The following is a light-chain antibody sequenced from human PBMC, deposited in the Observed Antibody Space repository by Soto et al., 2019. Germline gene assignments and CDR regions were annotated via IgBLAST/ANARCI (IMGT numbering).Light chain of an antibody. CDR2: EVL. CDR1: STVITYYNS. J-gene: IGLJ3*02. Sequence: QSVLTQPPSASGSPGQSVTISCTGISTVITYYNSVSWYQQHPGKAPRLIIYEVLKRPSGVPHRFSGSKSGNTASLTVSGLQAEDEADYYCSSYAGAYRAFVGGTKLTVL. V-gene: IGLV2-8*01. CDR3: SSYAGAYRA.